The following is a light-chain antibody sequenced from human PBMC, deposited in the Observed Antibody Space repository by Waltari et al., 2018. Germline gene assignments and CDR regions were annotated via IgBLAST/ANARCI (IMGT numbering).Light chain of an antibody. CDR3: QQYYSTPRT. Sequence: DIVMTQSPDSLAVSLGERATINCKSSQSVLYSSNTKNYLAWYQQRTGQPPKLLIYWAATRESGVPDRFSGSGSETDFTLTISNLQAEDVAVYYCQQYYSTPRTFGQGTRLEIK. CDR2: WAA. CDR1: QSVLYSSNTKNY. V-gene: IGKV4-1*01. J-gene: IGKJ2*01.